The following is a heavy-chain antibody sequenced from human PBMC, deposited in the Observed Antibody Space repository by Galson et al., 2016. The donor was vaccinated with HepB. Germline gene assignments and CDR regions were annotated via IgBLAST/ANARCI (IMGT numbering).Heavy chain of an antibody. CDR2: IYWDDYK. Sequence: PALVKPTQTLTLTCTFSGFSLSTAGVGVGYIRQPPGKALEWLAFIYWDDYKFYSPSLKSRLTVTKGTSKNQVVLTMTNMDPVDTATYFCAHSSGSAFDTSNDFDYWGQGILVTVSS. J-gene: IGHJ4*02. CDR1: GFSLSTAGVG. CDR3: AHSSGSAFDTSNDFDY. V-gene: IGHV2-5*02. D-gene: IGHD6-19*01.